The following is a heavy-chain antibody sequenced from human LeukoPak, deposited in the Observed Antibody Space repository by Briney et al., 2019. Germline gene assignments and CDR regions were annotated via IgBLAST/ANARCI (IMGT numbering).Heavy chain of an antibody. CDR1: GFTFSSYS. CDR2: ISSSSSYI. Sequence: GGSLRLSCAASGFTFSSYSMSWVGQAPGKGLEWVSSISSSSSYIYYADSVKGRFTISRDNAKNSLYLQMNSLRAEDTAIYYCARDGDIVVVVAVNYFDYWGQGTLVTVSS. J-gene: IGHJ4*02. D-gene: IGHD2-15*01. V-gene: IGHV3-21*01. CDR3: ARDGDIVVVVAVNYFDY.